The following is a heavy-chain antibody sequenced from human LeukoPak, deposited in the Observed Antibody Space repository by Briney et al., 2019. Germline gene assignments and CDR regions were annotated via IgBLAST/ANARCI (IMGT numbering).Heavy chain of an antibody. CDR2: IKQDGSEK. CDR1: GFTFSTYW. D-gene: IGHD4-23*01. V-gene: IGHV3-7*01. Sequence: GGSLGLSCAASGFTFSTYWMSWVRQAPGKGLEWVANIKQDGSEKFYVDSVKGRFTISRDNAKTSLYLQMNSLRAEDTAVYYCARDRDAAVAYFDYWGQGISVTVSS. CDR3: ARDRDAAVAYFDY. J-gene: IGHJ4*02.